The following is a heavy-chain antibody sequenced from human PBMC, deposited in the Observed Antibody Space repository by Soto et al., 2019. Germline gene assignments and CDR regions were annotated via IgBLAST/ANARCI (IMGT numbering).Heavy chain of an antibody. Sequence: EVQLVESGGGLVQPGGSLRLSCAASGFTFSSYDMHWVRQATGKGLEWVSAIGTAGDTYYPGSVKGRFTISRENAKNSLYLQMNSLRAEDTAVYYCAALTTVTTAGFDYWGQGTLVTVSS. CDR3: AALTTVTTAGFDY. V-gene: IGHV3-13*01. D-gene: IGHD4-17*01. CDR1: GFTFSSYD. CDR2: IGTAGDT. J-gene: IGHJ4*02.